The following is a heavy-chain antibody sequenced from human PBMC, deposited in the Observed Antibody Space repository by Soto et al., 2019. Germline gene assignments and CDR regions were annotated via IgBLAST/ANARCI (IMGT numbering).Heavy chain of an antibody. CDR1: GYTFTSYA. V-gene: IGHV7-4-1*01. D-gene: IGHD3-22*01. Sequence: ASVKVSCKASGYTFTSYAMNWVRQAPGQGLEWMGWINTNTGNPTYAQGFTGRFVFSLDTSVSTAYLQICSLKAEDTAVYYCARDRHYYDSSGYYYPYFQHWGQGTLVTVSS. CDR3: ARDRHYYDSSGYYYPYFQH. J-gene: IGHJ1*01. CDR2: INTNTGNP.